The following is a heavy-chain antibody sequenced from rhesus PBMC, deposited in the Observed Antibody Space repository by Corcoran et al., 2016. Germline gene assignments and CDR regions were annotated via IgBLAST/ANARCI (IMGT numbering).Heavy chain of an antibody. V-gene: IGHV4S2*01. CDR3: AKAGKATDFDF. D-gene: IGHD1-44*01. Sequence: QVQLQESGPGLVKPSETLSLTCAVSGASISSSYWSWIRQAPGNGLVWSGRISGRSGSAAYSPSLRSRVAISIATSENQVSLNLVSVTAADTAVYYCAKAGKATDFDFWGQGVLVTVSS. J-gene: IGHJ4*01. CDR2: ISGRSGSA. CDR1: GASISSSY.